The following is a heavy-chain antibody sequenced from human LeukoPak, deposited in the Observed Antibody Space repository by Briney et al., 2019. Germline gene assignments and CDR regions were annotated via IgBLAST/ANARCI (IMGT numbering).Heavy chain of an antibody. CDR3: ARTRTYLDY. CDR1: GGSISGYY. J-gene: IGHJ4*02. CDR2: ISDTGTS. D-gene: IGHD1-7*01. Sequence: KASETLSPTCIVSGGSISGYYWSWIRQPPGRGLEWIGYISDTGTSIYNPSLKNRLSMLVDTSKNHFYLNLTSVTAADTAIYYCARTRTYLDYWGQGALVTVSS. V-gene: IGHV4-59*01.